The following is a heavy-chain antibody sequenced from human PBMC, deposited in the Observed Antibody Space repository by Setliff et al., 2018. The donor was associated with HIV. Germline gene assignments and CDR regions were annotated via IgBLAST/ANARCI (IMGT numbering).Heavy chain of an antibody. D-gene: IGHD3-3*01. CDR1: GGSISSGSYF. Sequence: SETLSLTCTVSGGSISSGSYFWGWIRQPPGKGLEWIASFHDSESTSYNPSLRGRVTLSVDTSKNQFSLRLTSVTAADTAMYYCARPLSTSYYFWGDAFGIWGQGTVVTVSS. CDR3: ARPLSTSYYFWGDAFGI. CDR2: FHDSEST. J-gene: IGHJ3*02. V-gene: IGHV4-39*01.